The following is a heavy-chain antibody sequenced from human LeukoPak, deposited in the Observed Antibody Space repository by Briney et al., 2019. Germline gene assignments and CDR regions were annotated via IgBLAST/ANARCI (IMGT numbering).Heavy chain of an antibody. J-gene: IGHJ6*02. CDR2: IYYTGST. V-gene: IGHV4-59*01. Sequence: SETLSLTCTVSGVSISSYHWSWNRQPPGKGLEWIGHIYYTGSTNYNPSLKSRVTISLDTSKNQFSLKLSSVTAADTAVCYCTRSLGVGIHVFRVVWGQGTTVTVSS. CDR3: TRSLGVGIHVFRVV. D-gene: IGHD3-3*01. CDR1: GVSISSYH.